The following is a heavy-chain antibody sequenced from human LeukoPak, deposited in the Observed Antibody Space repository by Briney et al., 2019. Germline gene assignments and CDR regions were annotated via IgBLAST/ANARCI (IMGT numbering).Heavy chain of an antibody. CDR1: GGSVSSGNFY. D-gene: IGHD2-21*01. V-gene: IGHV4-61*02. Sequence: PSETLSLTCTVSGGSVSSGNFYWTWIRQLAGNQLEWIGRIHTSGNTNHNPSLWSRVTISTDTSKSQFSLTLNFVTAADTAVYYCARDRGGDSFDIWGQGTTVTVSS. J-gene: IGHJ3*02. CDR2: IHTSGNT. CDR3: ARDRGGDSFDI.